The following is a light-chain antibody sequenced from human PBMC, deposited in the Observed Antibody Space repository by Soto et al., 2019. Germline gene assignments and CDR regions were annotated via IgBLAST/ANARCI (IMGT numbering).Light chain of an antibody. CDR2: EVS. CDR1: SSDVGAYNY. Sequence: QSALTQPPSASGSPGQSVTISCSGTSSDVGAYNYVSWYQQHPGKAPRLLIYEVSQRPSGVPDRFSGSKSANTASRTVSGLQPEDEADYYCSSYAGTNNLLYVFGTGTKVTVL. CDR3: SSYAGTNNLLYV. V-gene: IGLV2-8*01. J-gene: IGLJ1*01.